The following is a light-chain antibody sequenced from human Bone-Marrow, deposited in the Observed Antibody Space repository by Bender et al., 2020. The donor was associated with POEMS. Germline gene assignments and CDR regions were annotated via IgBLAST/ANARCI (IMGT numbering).Light chain of an antibody. CDR1: SSDVGSSYL. J-gene: IGLJ2*01. CDR2: EVS. Sequence: QSALSQPASVSGSPGQSITISCTGTSSDVGSSYLVSWYQQHPGKAPKLMISEVSKRPSGVPDRFSGSKSGNTASLTVSGLQADDEADYYCSSYAGSSNFVIFGGGTKLTVL. V-gene: IGLV2-23*02. CDR3: SSYAGSSNFVI.